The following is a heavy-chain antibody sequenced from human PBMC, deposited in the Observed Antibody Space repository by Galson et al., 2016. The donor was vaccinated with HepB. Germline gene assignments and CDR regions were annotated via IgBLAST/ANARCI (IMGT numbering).Heavy chain of an antibody. J-gene: IGHJ5*02. V-gene: IGHV1-2*06. CDR3: ATDALPLGARPSPHNWFDT. CDR1: GDTFNAYY. D-gene: IGHD6-6*01. CDR2: INPKSGST. Sequence: SVKVSCKASGDTFNAYYLHWVRQAPAIGLEWMGRINPKSGSTAYAQKFQGRVTLTKDSSITTASLELSSLTSDDTAVDFCATDALPLGARPSPHNWFDTWGPGTAVTVSS.